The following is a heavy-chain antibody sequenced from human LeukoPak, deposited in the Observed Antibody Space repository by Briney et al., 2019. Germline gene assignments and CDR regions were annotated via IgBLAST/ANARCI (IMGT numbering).Heavy chain of an antibody. J-gene: IGHJ6*02. CDR3: ARISLGGYYYGMDV. CDR2: TYYRSKWYN. CDR1: RGSVPSNIAA. Sequence: SQTLSLTCAISRGSVPSNIAAWHWIRQSPSRGLEWLGRTYYRSKWYNDYAVSVKSRITINPDTSKNQFSLQLNSVTPEDTAVYYCARISLGGYYYGMDVWGQGTTVTVSS. V-gene: IGHV6-1*01. D-gene: IGHD1-26*01.